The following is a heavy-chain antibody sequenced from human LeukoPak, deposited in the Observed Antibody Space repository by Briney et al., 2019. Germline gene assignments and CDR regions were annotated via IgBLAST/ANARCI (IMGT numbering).Heavy chain of an antibody. D-gene: IGHD1-26*01. CDR2: ISAYNGNT. Sequence: GASVKASCKASGYTFTSYGISWVRQAPGQGLEWMGWISAYNGNTDYAQKFQGRVTMTTDTSTSTAYMEVRSLRSDDTAVYYCARAYSGSYYYYWGQGTLVTVSS. V-gene: IGHV1-18*01. CDR1: GYTFTSYG. J-gene: IGHJ4*02. CDR3: ARAYSGSYYYY.